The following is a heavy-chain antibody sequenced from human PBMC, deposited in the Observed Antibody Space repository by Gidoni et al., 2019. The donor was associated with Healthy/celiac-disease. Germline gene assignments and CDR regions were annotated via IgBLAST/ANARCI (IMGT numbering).Heavy chain of an antibody. CDR1: GGSISSYD. CDR2: IYYSGST. Sequence: TLSLTCTVSGGSISSYDWSWIRQPPGKGLEWIGYIYYSGSTNYNPSLKSRVTIAVDTSKNQFSLKLSSVTAADTAVYYCARHVPYYYDSSGYYFGIWYFDLWGRGT. J-gene: IGHJ2*01. D-gene: IGHD3-22*01. V-gene: IGHV4-59*08. CDR3: ARHVPYYYDSSGYYFGIWYFDL.